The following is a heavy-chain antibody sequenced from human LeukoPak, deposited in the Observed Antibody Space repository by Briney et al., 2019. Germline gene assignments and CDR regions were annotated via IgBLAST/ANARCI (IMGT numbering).Heavy chain of an antibody. CDR1: GYSINSGYY. CDR3: ARVNCGSCSMDGWFDS. Sequence: SETLSLTCTVSGYSINSGYYWGWIRQPPRKGLEWIGSIYHSGSTYHVPSLKSRVTISIDTSKNQFSLNLRSVTAADTAVYYCARVNCGSCSMDGWFDSWGQGTLVTVSS. CDR2: IYHSGST. J-gene: IGHJ5*01. V-gene: IGHV4-38-2*02. D-gene: IGHD2-15*01.